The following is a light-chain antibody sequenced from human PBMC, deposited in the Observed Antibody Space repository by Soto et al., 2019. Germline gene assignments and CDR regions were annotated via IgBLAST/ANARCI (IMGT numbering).Light chain of an antibody. J-gene: IGKJ1*01. V-gene: IGKV1-27*01. Sequence: DIQMTQSPSSLSAPVGDRVTFTCRASQGISNFVAWYQQKPGKIPKLLINGASTLQSGVPSRFSGSGSGTDFTLTISSLQPEDVATYFCLSYASALRAFGQGTKVEVK. CDR1: QGISNF. CDR3: LSYASALRA. CDR2: GAS.